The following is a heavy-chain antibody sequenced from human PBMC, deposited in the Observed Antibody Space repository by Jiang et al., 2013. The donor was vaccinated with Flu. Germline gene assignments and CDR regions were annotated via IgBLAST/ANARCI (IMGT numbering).Heavy chain of an antibody. J-gene: IGHJ3*02. D-gene: IGHD3-9*01. Sequence: SGAEVKKPGASVKVSCKASGYTFTSYAIHWVRQAPGQRLEWMGWINIGNGNTKYSQKFQGRVTITRDTSATTAYMELSSLTSEDTAVYYCARRLVRAFDIWGQ. CDR2: INIGNGNT. CDR1: GYTFTSYA. V-gene: IGHV1-3*04. CDR3: ARRLVRAFDI.